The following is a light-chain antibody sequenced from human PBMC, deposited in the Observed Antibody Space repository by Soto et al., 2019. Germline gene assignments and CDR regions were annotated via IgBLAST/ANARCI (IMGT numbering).Light chain of an antibody. CDR2: EVT. CDR1: SSDVGGYNY. Sequence: QSALTQPPSASGSPGQSVTISCTGTSSDVGGYNYVYWYQQHPGKAPKLMIYEVTKRPSGVPDRFSGSKSGNTASLTVSGLQAEDEADHYCSSYADSNSYVFGTGTKLTVL. V-gene: IGLV2-8*01. J-gene: IGLJ1*01. CDR3: SSYADSNSYV.